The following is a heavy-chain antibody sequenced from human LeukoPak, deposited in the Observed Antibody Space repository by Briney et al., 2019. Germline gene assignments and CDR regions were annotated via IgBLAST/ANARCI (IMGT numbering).Heavy chain of an antibody. J-gene: IGHJ5*02. CDR2: IYTSGST. CDR3: ARDLTIFGVVLPTGWGPGNWFDP. V-gene: IGHV4-4*07. D-gene: IGHD3-3*01. Sequence: SETLSFTCTVSGGSISSYYWSWIRQPAGKGLEWIGRIYTSGSTNHNPSLKSRVTMSVDTSKNQFSLKLSSVTAADTAVYYCARDLTIFGVVLPTGWGPGNWFDPWGQGTLVTVSS. CDR1: GGSISSYY.